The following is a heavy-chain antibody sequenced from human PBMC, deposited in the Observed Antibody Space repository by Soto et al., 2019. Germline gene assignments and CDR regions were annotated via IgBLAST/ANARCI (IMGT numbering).Heavy chain of an antibody. Sequence: QVQLQESGPGLVKPSETLSLTCTVSGGSISSYYWSWIRQPPGKGLEWIGYIYYSGSTNYNPSLKSRVSISADTSKNQFSLKLSSVTAADTAVYYCASSPATMIEPNWFDPWGQGTLVTVSS. CDR1: GGSISSYY. J-gene: IGHJ5*02. CDR2: IYYSGST. D-gene: IGHD3-22*01. CDR3: ASSPATMIEPNWFDP. V-gene: IGHV4-59*01.